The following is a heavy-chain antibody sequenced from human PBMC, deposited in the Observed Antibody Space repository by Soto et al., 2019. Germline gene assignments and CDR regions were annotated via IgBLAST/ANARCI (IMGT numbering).Heavy chain of an antibody. J-gene: IGHJ6*02. Sequence: ASVKVSCKASGYTFTDYFMYWVRQAPGQGLEWMGWNNPKSGGTNYAQKFQDRVTMARDTSINTAYMELSRLRSDDTAMYYCAKEQFGSSTWYYYGMDVWGQGTTVTVSS. D-gene: IGHD6-13*01. CDR1: GYTFTDYF. CDR2: NNPKSGGT. CDR3: AKEQFGSSTWYYYGMDV. V-gene: IGHV1-2*02.